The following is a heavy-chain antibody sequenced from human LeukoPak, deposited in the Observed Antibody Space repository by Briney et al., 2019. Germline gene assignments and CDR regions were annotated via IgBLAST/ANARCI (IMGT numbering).Heavy chain of an antibody. V-gene: IGHV5-10-1*01. CDR3: LSIAVAGHFDY. J-gene: IGHJ4*02. D-gene: IGHD6-19*01. Sequence: GESLKISCKGSGYSFTTYWISWVRQMPGKGLEWMGTVDPSDPYTTYSPSFQGHVTISTDKSISTAYLQWSSLKASDTAMYYCLSIAVAGHFDYWGQGTLVTVSS. CDR2: VDPSDPYT. CDR1: GYSFTTYW.